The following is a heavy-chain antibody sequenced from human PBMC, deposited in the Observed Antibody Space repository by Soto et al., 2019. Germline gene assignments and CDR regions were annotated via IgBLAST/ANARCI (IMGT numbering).Heavy chain of an antibody. D-gene: IGHD3-22*01. Sequence: PVGSLRLSCAASGFTFSSYGMHWVRQAPGKGLEWVAVIWYDGSNKYYADSVKGRFTISRDNSKNTLYLQMNSLRAEDTAVYYCARVRAYDSSGYVYYGMDVWGQGTTVTVSS. CDR1: GFTFSSYG. CDR3: ARVRAYDSSGYVYYGMDV. V-gene: IGHV3-33*01. CDR2: IWYDGSNK. J-gene: IGHJ6*02.